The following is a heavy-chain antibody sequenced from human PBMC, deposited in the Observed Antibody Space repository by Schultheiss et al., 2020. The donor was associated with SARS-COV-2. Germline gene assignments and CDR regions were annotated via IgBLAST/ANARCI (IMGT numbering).Heavy chain of an antibody. CDR2: IGTDVNSV. D-gene: IGHD5-12*01. Sequence: GGSLRLSCAGSGFTFSSYVMTWVRQAPGKGLEWVSRIGTDVNSVYYADFVKGRFTISRDNAKNTLYLQMNSLRAEDTAVYYCARLSGYDFGARNLGWGQGTLVTVSS. J-gene: IGHJ4*02. CDR3: ARLSGYDFGARNLG. CDR1: GFTFSSYV. V-gene: IGHV3-74*01.